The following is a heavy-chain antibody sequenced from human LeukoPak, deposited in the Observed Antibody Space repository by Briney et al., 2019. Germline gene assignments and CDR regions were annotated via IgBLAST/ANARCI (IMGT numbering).Heavy chain of an antibody. J-gene: IGHJ4*02. CDR3: ASGGWLEY. CDR1: GFTFSSYW. D-gene: IGHD3-16*01. CDR2: IKQDGSEK. V-gene: IGHV3-7*01. Sequence: GGSLRLSCAASGFTFSSYWMSWVRQAPGKGLEWVANIKQDGSEKYYVGSVKGRFTISRDSAKNSVYLQMNSLRAEDTAVYYCASGGWLEYWGQGTLVTVSS.